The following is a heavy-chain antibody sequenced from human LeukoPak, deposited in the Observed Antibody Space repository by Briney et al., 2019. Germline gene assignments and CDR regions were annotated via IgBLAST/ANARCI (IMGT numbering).Heavy chain of an antibody. CDR2: LTFSGGST. CDR1: GFTFSSYA. V-gene: IGHV3-23*01. J-gene: IGHJ3*01. D-gene: IGHD2-2*02. CDR3: AKGRSEYAYTSDALDV. Sequence: PGGSLRLSCAASGFTFSSYAMGWVRQAPGKGLEWVSTLTFSGGSTYYADSVKGRFTISRDNSKNTLYLQMNSLRAEDTAVYYCAKGRSEYAYTSDALDVWGQGTMITVSP.